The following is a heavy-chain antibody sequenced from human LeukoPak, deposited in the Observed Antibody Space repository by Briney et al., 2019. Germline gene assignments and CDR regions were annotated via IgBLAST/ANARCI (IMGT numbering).Heavy chain of an antibody. CDR1: GFTFSSYA. V-gene: IGHV3-23*01. D-gene: IGHD2-15*01. CDR3: AKGILGYCSGGSCRLPFDI. Sequence: PGGSLRLSCAACGFTFSSYAMSWVRQAPGKGLERVSAISGSGGSTYYADSVKGRFTISRDNSKNTLYLQMNSLRAEDTAVYYCAKGILGYCSGGSCRLPFDIWGQGTMVTVSS. J-gene: IGHJ3*02. CDR2: ISGSGGST.